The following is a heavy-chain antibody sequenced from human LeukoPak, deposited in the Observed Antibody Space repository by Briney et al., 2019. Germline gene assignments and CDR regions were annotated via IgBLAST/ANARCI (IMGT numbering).Heavy chain of an antibody. J-gene: IGHJ6*02. Sequence: GGSLRLSCAASGFTFSSYGMHWVRQAPGKGLEWVAVIWYDGSNKYYADSVKGRFTISRDNSKNTLYLQMNSLRAEDTAVYYCAAVLPAASTGHYYGIDVWGQGTTVTVSS. D-gene: IGHD2-2*01. V-gene: IGHV3-33*01. CDR2: IWYDGSNK. CDR1: GFTFSSYG. CDR3: AAVLPAASTGHYYGIDV.